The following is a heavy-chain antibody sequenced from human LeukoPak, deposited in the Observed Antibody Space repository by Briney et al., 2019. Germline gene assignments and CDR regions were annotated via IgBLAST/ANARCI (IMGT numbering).Heavy chain of an antibody. V-gene: IGHV4-59*08. J-gene: IGHJ3*02. Sequence: PSETLSLTCTVSGGSISSYYWSWIRQPPGKGLEWIGYIYYSGSTNYNPSLKSRVTISVDTSKNQFSLKLSSVTAADTAVYYCARHSTMIRGAFDIWGQGTMVTVSS. CDR3: ARHSTMIRGAFDI. CDR2: IYYSGST. CDR1: GGSISSYY. D-gene: IGHD3-22*01.